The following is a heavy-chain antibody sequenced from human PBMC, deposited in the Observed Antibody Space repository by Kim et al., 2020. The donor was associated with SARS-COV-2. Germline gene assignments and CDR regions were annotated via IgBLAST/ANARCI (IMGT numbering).Heavy chain of an antibody. CDR1: GGSISSSSYY. CDR3: ARPPRLAVADAFDI. D-gene: IGHD6-19*01. Sequence: SETLSLTCTVSGGSISSSSYYWGWIRQPPGKGLEWIGSIYYSGSTYYNPSLKSRVTISVDTSKNQFSLKLSSVTAADTAVYYCARPPRLAVADAFDIWGQGTMVTGSS. V-gene: IGHV4-39*01. J-gene: IGHJ3*02. CDR2: IYYSGST.